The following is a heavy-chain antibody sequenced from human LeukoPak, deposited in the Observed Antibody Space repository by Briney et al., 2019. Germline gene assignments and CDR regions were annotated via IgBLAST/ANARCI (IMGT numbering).Heavy chain of an antibody. V-gene: IGHV4-39*01. Sequence: SETLSLTCTVSGGSISNSTYYWGWIRQPPGKGLEWIGSMYYSGSTYYNPSLKSRVSISVDTSKKQFSLKLSSVTAADTAVYYCARHERPSGYSGGFDYWGQGTLVTVSS. CDR2: MYYSGST. CDR3: ARHERPSGYSGGFDY. D-gene: IGHD5-12*01. J-gene: IGHJ4*02. CDR1: GGSISNSTYY.